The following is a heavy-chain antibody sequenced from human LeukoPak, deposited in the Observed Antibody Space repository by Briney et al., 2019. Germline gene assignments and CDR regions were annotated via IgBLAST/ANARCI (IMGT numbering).Heavy chain of an antibody. CDR3: TRDSDRDYDAFDI. CDR2: IRSKAYGGTT. Sequence: GGSLRLSSTASGFTFGDYAMSWFRQAPGKGREWGGFIRSKAYGGTTEYDASVKGRFTISRDDSKSIAYLQMNSMKTEDRAVYYCTRDSDRDYDAFDIWGQGTMVTVSS. J-gene: IGHJ3*02. CDR1: GFTFGDYA. D-gene: IGHD4-17*01. V-gene: IGHV3-49*03.